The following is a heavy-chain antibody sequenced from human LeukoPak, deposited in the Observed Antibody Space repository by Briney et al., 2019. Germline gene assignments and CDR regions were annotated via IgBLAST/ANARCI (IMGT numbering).Heavy chain of an antibody. CDR2: VSPFNGNT. V-gene: IGHV1-18*01. CDR1: GYTFSSYG. Sequence: ASVKVSCKASGYTFSSYGIIWVRQAPGQGLEWMGWVSPFNGNTDYAPKLQGRVTMTTDASATTAYMELRSLTSDDTAVYYCARRGGSYSHSDFWGQGTLVTVSS. D-gene: IGHD1-26*01. J-gene: IGHJ4*02. CDR3: ARRGGSYSHSDF.